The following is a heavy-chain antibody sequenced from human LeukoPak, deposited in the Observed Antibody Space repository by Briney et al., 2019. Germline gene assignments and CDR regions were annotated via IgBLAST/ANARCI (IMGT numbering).Heavy chain of an antibody. D-gene: IGHD6-25*01. Sequence: SVKVSCKASGGTFSSYAISWVRQAPGQGLEWMGGIIPIFGTANYAQKFQGRVTITAEESTSTAYMELSSLRSEDTAVYYCAPNYSSGPVAFDIWGQGTMVTVSS. CDR3: APNYSSGPVAFDI. CDR2: IIPIFGTA. CDR1: GGTFSSYA. V-gene: IGHV1-69*01. J-gene: IGHJ3*02.